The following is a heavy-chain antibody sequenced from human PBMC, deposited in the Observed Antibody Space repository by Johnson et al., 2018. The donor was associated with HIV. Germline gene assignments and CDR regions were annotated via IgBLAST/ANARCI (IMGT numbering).Heavy chain of an antibody. J-gene: IGHJ3*02. D-gene: IGHD2-21*01. CDR2: ISSSSSTI. V-gene: IGHV3-11*04. CDR1: GFTFSDYY. CDR3: ARDVGLLAYCGGDCADAFDI. Sequence: VQLVESGGGLVKPGGSLRLSCAASGFTFSDYYMSWIRQAPGKGLEWVSYISSSSSTIYYADSVKGRFTISRDNAKNSLYLQMNSLRAEDTAVYYCARDVGLLAYCGGDCADAFDIWGQGTMVTVSS.